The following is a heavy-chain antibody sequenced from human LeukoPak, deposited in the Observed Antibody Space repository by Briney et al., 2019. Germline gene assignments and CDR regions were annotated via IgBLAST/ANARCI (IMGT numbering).Heavy chain of an antibody. CDR3: ARTTGYFDS. Sequence: SQTLSLTCAISGDSFSSNSAAWTWIRQSPSRGLEWLGRTYYRSKWYIEYAVSMKGRITINPDTTKNQFSLQLHSMTPEDTAVYYCARTTGYFDSWGQGTLVTVSS. CDR2: TYYRSKWYI. V-gene: IGHV6-1*01. D-gene: IGHD4-17*01. J-gene: IGHJ4*02. CDR1: GDSFSSNSAA.